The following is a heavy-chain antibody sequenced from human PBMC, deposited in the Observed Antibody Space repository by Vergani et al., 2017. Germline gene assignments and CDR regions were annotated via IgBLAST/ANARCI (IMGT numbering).Heavy chain of an antibody. Sequence: QVQLVQSGAEVKKPGSSVKVSCKASGGTFSSYAMNWVRQAPGQGLEWMGWINTNTGNPTYAQGFTGRFVFSLDTSVSTAYLQISSLKAEDTAVYYCARDSAYCGDDCYSGNWFDPWGQGTLVTVSS. D-gene: IGHD2-21*02. CDR3: ARDSAYCGDDCYSGNWFDP. CDR2: INTNTGNP. V-gene: IGHV7-4-1*02. J-gene: IGHJ5*02. CDR1: GGTFSSYA.